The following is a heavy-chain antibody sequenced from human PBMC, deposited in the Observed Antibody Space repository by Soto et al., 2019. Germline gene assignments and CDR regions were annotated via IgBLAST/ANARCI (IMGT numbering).Heavy chain of an antibody. CDR1: GGSISRGGYY. Sequence: QVQLQESGPGLVNPSQTLSLTCTVSGGSISRGGYYWSWIRQHPGKGLEWIGYIYYSGGTYYNPSLKSRVTISVDTSENQFSLRLSSVTAADTAVYYCARKDSGYADYMDVWGKGTTVTVSS. J-gene: IGHJ6*03. V-gene: IGHV4-31*03. D-gene: IGHD5-12*01. CDR2: IYYSGGT. CDR3: ARKDSGYADYMDV.